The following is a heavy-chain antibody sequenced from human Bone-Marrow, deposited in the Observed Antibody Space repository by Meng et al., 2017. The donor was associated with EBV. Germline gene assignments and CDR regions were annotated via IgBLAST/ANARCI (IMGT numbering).Heavy chain of an antibody. CDR1: GFSLRTCGVG. CDR2: VYWDDDK. D-gene: IGHD3-16*01. J-gene: IGHJ4*02. Sequence: QITLKEAGPTLANPTQTLSLTCAFSGFSLRTCGVGVAWIRQPPGKALEWLALVYWDDDKRYRPSLRSRLTITKDTSKNQVVLLMTDMDPEDTGTYYCAHRPTDYGSKIDYWGQGTLVTVSS. V-gene: IGHV2-5*02. CDR3: AHRPTDYGSKIDY.